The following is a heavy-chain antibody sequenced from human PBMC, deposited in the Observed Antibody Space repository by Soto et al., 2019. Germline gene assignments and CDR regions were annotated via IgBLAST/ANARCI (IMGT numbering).Heavy chain of an antibody. Sequence: GESLKIARKGSGYSFTTYLITLVRQMPGKSLEWGGGIYPSDSYTHDSPSFQGPLTISADKSTSTASLQWSSQTAWDTAIYSCARRVKYLDAFDMWGQGTMLT. J-gene: IGHJ3*02. CDR2: IYPSDSYT. D-gene: IGHD6-6*01. CDR1: GYSFTTYL. CDR3: ARRVKYLDAFDM. V-gene: IGHV5-10-1*01.